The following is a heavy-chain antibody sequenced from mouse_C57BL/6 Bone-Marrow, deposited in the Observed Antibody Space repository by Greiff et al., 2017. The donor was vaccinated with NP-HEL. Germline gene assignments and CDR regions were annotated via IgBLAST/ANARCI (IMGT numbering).Heavy chain of an antibody. CDR2: INPSSGYT. J-gene: IGHJ1*03. CDR3: ARSTMITCFDV. CDR1: GYTFTSYW. V-gene: IGHV1-7*01. D-gene: IGHD2-4*01. Sequence: QVHVKQSGAELAKPGASVKLSCKASGYTFTSYWMHWVKQRPGQGLEWIGYINPSSGYTKYNQKFKDKATLTADKSSSTAYMQLSSLTYEDSAVYYCARSTMITCFDVWGTGTTVTVSS.